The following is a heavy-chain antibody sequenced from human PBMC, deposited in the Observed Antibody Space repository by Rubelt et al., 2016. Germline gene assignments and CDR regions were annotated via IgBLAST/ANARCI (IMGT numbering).Heavy chain of an antibody. J-gene: IGHJ4*02. D-gene: IGHD5-12*01. CDR3: ARVLVSGYDIGY. CDR1: SFA. V-gene: IGHV7-4-1*02. CDR2: ITTNTGHP. Sequence: SFAVNWVRQAPGQGLEWMGWITTNTGHPTYAQGFTGRFVFSLDTSVSTAYLQISSLKAEDTAVYYCARVLVSGYDIGYWGQGTLVTVSS.